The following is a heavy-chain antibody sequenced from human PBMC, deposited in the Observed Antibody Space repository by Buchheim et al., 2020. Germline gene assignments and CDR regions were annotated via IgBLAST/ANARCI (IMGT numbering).Heavy chain of an antibody. J-gene: IGHJ6*02. CDR3: AREKDIVVVPAAIKGGYGMDV. V-gene: IGHV3-21*01. CDR2: ISSSSSYI. D-gene: IGHD2-2*01. Sequence: EVQLVESGGGLVKPGGSLRLSCAASGFTFSSYSMNWVRQAPGKGLEWVSSISSSSSYIYYADSVKGRFTISRDNAKNSLYLQMNSLRAEDTAVYYCAREKDIVVVPAAIKGGYGMDVWGQGTT. CDR1: GFTFSSYS.